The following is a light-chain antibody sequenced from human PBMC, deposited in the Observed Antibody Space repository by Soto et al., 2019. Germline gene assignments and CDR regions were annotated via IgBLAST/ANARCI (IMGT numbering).Light chain of an antibody. CDR2: DVS. J-gene: IGLJ2*01. CDR1: SSDVGGYNY. V-gene: IGLV2-14*01. Sequence: QSALTQPASVSGSPGQSITISCTGTSSDVGGYNYVSWYQQHPGKAPKLMIYDVSNRPSGVSNRFSGSKSGNTAFLTISGLQAEDEADYYCSSYTSSSTSVVFGGGTQLTVL. CDR3: SSYTSSSTSVV.